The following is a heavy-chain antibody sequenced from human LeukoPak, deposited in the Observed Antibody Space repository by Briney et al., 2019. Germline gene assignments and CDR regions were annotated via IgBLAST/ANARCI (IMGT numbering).Heavy chain of an antibody. CDR3: ARGGLGIQLWPFDS. CDR1: GYTFTTYY. J-gene: IGHJ4*02. D-gene: IGHD5-18*01. Sequence: ASVKVSCKASGYTFTTYYMHWVRQAPGQGLEWMSIINPGGGGTTYAQNFQGRVTMTRDTSTGTVHMELSSLGSDDTAVYYCARGGLGIQLWPFDSWGQGTLVTVSS. CDR2: INPGGGGT. V-gene: IGHV1-46*01.